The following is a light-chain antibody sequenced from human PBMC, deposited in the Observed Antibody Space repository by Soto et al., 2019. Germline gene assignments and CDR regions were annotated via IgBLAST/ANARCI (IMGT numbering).Light chain of an antibody. CDR2: GAS. CDR3: QQYNNWPIT. V-gene: IGKV3-15*01. J-gene: IGKJ5*01. CDR1: QSVSSN. Sequence: EIVMTQSPATLSVSPGERATLSCRASQSVSSNLAWYQQKPGQAPRLLIYGASTRATGIPARFSGSGFGTEVTLTISSLQSEDFAVYYCQQYNNWPITFGQGTRLEIK.